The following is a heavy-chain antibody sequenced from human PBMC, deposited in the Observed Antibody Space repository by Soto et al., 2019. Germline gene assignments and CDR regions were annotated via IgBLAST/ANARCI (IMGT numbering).Heavy chain of an antibody. J-gene: IGHJ5*02. D-gene: IGHD1-26*01. V-gene: IGHV1-18*01. CDR2: ISAYNGNT. Sequence: QVQLVQSGAEVKKPGASVKVSCKASGYTFTSYGISWVRQAPGQGLEWMGWISAYNGNTNYAQKLQGRVTMTTDTSTRTAYMELRSLRADDTAVYYCAIPKSGSYSSPPNWFDPWGQGTLVTVSS. CDR1: GYTFTSYG. CDR3: AIPKSGSYSSPPNWFDP.